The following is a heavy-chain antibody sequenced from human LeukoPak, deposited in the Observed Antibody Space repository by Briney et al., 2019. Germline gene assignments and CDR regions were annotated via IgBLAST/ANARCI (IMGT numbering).Heavy chain of an antibody. D-gene: IGHD1-1*01. J-gene: IGHJ4*02. CDR2: ITPTVGAT. CDR3: AKMGGTTPAH. Sequence: SVKVSCKASGDIFNHYAINLVRQAPGQGLEYMGGITPTVGATKFAQKFQGTGTITADESSNTVYMELTSLRHEATAVYYCAKMGGTTPAHWGQGTLVTVSS. CDR1: GDIFNHYA. V-gene: IGHV1-69*01.